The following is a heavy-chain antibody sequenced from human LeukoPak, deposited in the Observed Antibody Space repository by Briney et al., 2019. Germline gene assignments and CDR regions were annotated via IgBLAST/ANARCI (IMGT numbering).Heavy chain of an antibody. Sequence: KPGGSLRLSFAVSGXTFNNAWMTWVRQAPGKGMEWVGRIKTKTDGGTTDYAAPVKGRFTISRDDSKNTLYLQMNSLKTEDTAVYYCTTRDFFAYWGQGTMVTVSS. CDR3: TTRDFFAY. D-gene: IGHD3-9*01. CDR1: GXTFNNAW. CDR2: IKTKTDGGTT. V-gene: IGHV3-15*01. J-gene: IGHJ4*02.